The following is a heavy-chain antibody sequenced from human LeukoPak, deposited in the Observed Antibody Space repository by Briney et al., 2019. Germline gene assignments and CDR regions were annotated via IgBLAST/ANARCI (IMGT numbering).Heavy chain of an antibody. Sequence: GGSLRLPCAASGFTFSSYSMNWVRQAPGEGLEWVSSISSSSSYIYYADSVKGRFTISRDNAKNSLYLQMNSLRAEDTAVYYCATLRGGSSSGFDYWGQGTLVTVSS. CDR2: ISSSSSYI. V-gene: IGHV3-21*01. D-gene: IGHD6-6*01. CDR1: GFTFSSYS. J-gene: IGHJ4*02. CDR3: ATLRGGSSSGFDY.